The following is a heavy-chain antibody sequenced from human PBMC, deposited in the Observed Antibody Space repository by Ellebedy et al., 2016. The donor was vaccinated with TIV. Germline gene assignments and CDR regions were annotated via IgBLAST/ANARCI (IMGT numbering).Heavy chain of an antibody. D-gene: IGHD4-17*01. CDR2: ISGSGDT. V-gene: IGHV3-23*01. Sequence: GESLKISCAASGFAFSSNGMSWVRQAPGKGLEWVSSISGSGDTDYADSVKGRFTISRDNSKNTLYLQMNSLRAEDTAVYYCARDYGDSLWGLDYWGQGTLVTVSS. CDR3: ARDYGDSLWGLDY. CDR1: GFAFSSNG. J-gene: IGHJ4*02.